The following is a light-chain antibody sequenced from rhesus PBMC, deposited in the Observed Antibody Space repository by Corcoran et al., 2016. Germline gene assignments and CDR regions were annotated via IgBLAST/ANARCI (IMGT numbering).Light chain of an antibody. J-gene: IGKJ1*01. CDR1: QGMSNY. CDR3: QQLNSYPRT. V-gene: IGKV1S14*01. Sequence: DIQMTQSPSSLSASVGDTVTITCRASQGMSNYSAWYQQKPGKAPKPLIYYASNLERGVPSRFSGSGSGTDFTLTISSLPPEDFAIYYCQQLNSYPRTFGQGTKVDIK. CDR2: YAS.